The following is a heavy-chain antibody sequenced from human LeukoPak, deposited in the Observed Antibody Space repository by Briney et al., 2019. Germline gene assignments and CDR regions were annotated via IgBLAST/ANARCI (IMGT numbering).Heavy chain of an antibody. V-gene: IGHV3-33*01. Sequence: GGSLRLSCAASGFTFSSCGMHWVRQAPGKGLEWVAVIWYDGSNKYYADSVKGRFTISRDNSKNTLYLQMNSLRAEDTAVYYCAREQLERVYYYYYGMDVWGQGTTVTVSS. CDR1: GFTFSSCG. CDR3: AREQLERVYYYYYGMDV. J-gene: IGHJ6*02. D-gene: IGHD1-1*01. CDR2: IWYDGSNK.